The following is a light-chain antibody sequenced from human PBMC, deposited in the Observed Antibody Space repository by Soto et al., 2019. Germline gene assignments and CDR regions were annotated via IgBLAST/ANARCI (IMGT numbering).Light chain of an antibody. Sequence: EIVLTQSPSPLSLSPGERSTLSCMASQSVSNNYLAWYQQKPGQAPRLLIYGASNRATGIPDRFSGSGSGTDFTLTISRLEPEDFAVYYCQSYGSLGTFGQGAKVDI. CDR3: QSYGSLGT. CDR1: QSVSNNY. CDR2: GAS. J-gene: IGKJ1*01. V-gene: IGKV3-20*01.